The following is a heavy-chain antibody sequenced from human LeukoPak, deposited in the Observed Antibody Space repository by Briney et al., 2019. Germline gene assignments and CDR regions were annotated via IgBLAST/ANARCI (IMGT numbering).Heavy chain of an antibody. Sequence: SETLSLTCTVSGGSISSYYWSWIRQPPGKGLEWIGYIYYSGSTNYNPSLKSRVTISVDTPKNQFSLKLSSVTAADTAVYYCARDDPSIAAADLYYGMDVWGQGTTVTVSS. CDR1: GGSISSYY. CDR3: ARDDPSIAAADLYYGMDV. V-gene: IGHV4-59*01. D-gene: IGHD6-13*01. J-gene: IGHJ6*02. CDR2: IYYSGST.